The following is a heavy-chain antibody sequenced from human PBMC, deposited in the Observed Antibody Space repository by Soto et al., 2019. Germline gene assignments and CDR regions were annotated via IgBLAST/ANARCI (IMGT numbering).Heavy chain of an antibody. CDR3: ARVGPYSSSSVWFDP. D-gene: IGHD6-6*01. Sequence: SETLSLTCTVSGGSISSGDYYWSWIRQPPGKGLEWIGYIYYSGSTYYDPSLKSRVTISVDTSKNQFSLKLSSVTAADTAVYYCARVGPYSSSSVWFDPWGQGTLVTVSS. CDR1: GGSISSGDYY. CDR2: IYYSGST. V-gene: IGHV4-30-4*01. J-gene: IGHJ5*02.